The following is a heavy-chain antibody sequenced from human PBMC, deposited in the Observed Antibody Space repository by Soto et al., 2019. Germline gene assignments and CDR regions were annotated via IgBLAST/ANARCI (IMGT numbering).Heavy chain of an antibody. CDR2: TTSTGGTT. D-gene: IGHD3-9*01. J-gene: IGHJ4*02. Sequence: GGSLRLSCAASGFTFSSYAMSWVRQAPGKGLEWVSSTTSTGGTTHYADSVKGRFTISRDSSKNTLYLQMNSLRAEDTAVYYCAKDRQTRDLLVITCHDSCGQGTLVTVS. CDR3: AKDRQTRDLLVITCHDS. CDR1: GFTFSSYA. V-gene: IGHV3-23*01.